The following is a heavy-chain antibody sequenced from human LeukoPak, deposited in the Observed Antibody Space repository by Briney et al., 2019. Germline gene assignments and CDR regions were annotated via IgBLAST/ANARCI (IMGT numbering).Heavy chain of an antibody. J-gene: IGHJ4*02. Sequence: GGSLRLSCAASGFTFSSYWMSWVRQAPGKGLEWVANIKQDGSEKYYVDSVKGRFTISRDNAKNSLYLQMNNLRAEDTAVYYCARDHYDILTGPDYWGQGTLVTVSS. D-gene: IGHD3-9*01. CDR2: IKQDGSEK. CDR1: GFTFSSYW. CDR3: ARDHYDILTGPDY. V-gene: IGHV3-7*03.